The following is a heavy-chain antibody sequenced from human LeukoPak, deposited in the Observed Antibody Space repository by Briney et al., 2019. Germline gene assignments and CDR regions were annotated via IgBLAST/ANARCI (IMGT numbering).Heavy chain of an antibody. CDR2: IIPIFGTA. Sequence: AAVKVSCKASGYTFTGYYMHWVRQAPGQGLEWMGGIIPIFGTANYAQKFQGRVTITADESTSTAYMELSSLRSEDTAVYYCARGYCSSTSCLAYFDYWGQGTLVTVSS. CDR3: ARGYCSSTSCLAYFDY. J-gene: IGHJ4*02. D-gene: IGHD2-2*01. V-gene: IGHV1-69*13. CDR1: GYTFTGYY.